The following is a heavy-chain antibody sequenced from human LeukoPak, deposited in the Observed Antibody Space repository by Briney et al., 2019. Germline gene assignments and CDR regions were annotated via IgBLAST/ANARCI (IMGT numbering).Heavy chain of an antibody. J-gene: IGHJ3*01. CDR2: INWNSDRI. Sequence: PGRSLRLSCAASGFIFGDYGMYWVRRAPGKGLEWVSGINWNSDRIGYADSVKGRFTISRDNAKNSLYMQMNSVRAEDTALYYCARASYYYDTSGLGAFDVWGQGTTVVVSS. V-gene: IGHV3-9*01. D-gene: IGHD3-22*01. CDR3: ARASYYYDTSGLGAFDV. CDR1: GFIFGDYG.